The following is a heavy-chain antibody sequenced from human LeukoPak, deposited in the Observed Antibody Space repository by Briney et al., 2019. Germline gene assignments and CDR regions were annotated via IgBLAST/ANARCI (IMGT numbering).Heavy chain of an antibody. V-gene: IGHV4-59*01. D-gene: IGHD3-10*01. Sequence: PSETLSLTCTVSGGSISSYYWSWIRQPPGKGLEWIGYIYYSGSTNYNPSLKSRVTISVDTSKNQFSLKLSSVTAADTAVYYCARVWFGELLAPDYWGQGTLVTVSS. CDR3: ARVWFGELLAPDY. CDR2: IYYSGST. J-gene: IGHJ4*02. CDR1: GGSISSYY.